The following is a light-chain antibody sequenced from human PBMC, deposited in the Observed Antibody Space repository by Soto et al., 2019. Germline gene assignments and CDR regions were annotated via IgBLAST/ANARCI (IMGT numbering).Light chain of an antibody. CDR1: SSDVGSYNL. V-gene: IGLV2-23*01. J-gene: IGLJ2*01. CDR2: EGS. Sequence: QSVLTQPASVCGSPGQSITISCTGTSSDVGSYNLVSWYQQHPGKAPKLMIYEGSKRPSGVSNRFSGSKSGNTASLTISGLQAEDEADYYCCSYAGSSTVVFGGGTKRTV. CDR3: CSYAGSSTVV.